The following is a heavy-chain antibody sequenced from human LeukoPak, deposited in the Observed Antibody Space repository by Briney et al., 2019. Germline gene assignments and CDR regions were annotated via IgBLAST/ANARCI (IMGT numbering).Heavy chain of an antibody. D-gene: IGHD3-10*01. Sequence: PSETLSLTCAVYGGSFSGYYWSWMRQPPGKGLEWIGEINHSGSIYYNPSFKSRVTISVDTSKNQFSLRLSSVTAADTAMYFCARGPDSGSYFAWFDPWGQGTLVTVSS. CDR1: GGSFSGYY. CDR2: INHSGSI. J-gene: IGHJ5*02. V-gene: IGHV4-34*01. CDR3: ARGPDSGSYFAWFDP.